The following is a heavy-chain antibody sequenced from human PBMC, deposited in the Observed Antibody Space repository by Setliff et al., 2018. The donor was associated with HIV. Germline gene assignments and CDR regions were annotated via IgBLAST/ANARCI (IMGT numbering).Heavy chain of an antibody. V-gene: IGHV3-49*04. J-gene: IGHJ6*03. Sequence: GGSLRLSCAASGFTFFDYALNWVRQAPGKGLEWVGFIRGTHNGATTDYAASVKGRFTVSRDSSKSSVYLQMDSLKTEDTAVYYCGRVGGAAEPYYYFMDVWGKGTTVTVSS. CDR2: IRGTHNGATT. CDR1: GFTFFDYA. D-gene: IGHD3-16*01. CDR3: GRVGGAAEPYYYFMDV.